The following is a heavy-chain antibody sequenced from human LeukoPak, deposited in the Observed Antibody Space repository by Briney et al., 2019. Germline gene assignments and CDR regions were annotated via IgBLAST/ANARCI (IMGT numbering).Heavy chain of an antibody. CDR1: GGSITSGSYY. J-gene: IGHJ6*03. V-gene: IGHV4-61*02. CDR2: IYTSGTT. Sequence: PSETLSLTCTVSGGSITSGSYYWNWIRQPAGKGLEWIGRIYTSGTTNYNPSLKSRFTISVDTSKNQFSLKLSSVTAADTAVYYCARSYYYYMDVWGKGTTVTVSS. CDR3: ARSYYYYMDV.